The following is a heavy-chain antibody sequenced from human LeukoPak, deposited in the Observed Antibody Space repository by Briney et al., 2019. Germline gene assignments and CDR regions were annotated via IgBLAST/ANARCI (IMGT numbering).Heavy chain of an antibody. J-gene: IGHJ6*03. CDR3: ARGLDGGSYYYYYYMDV. CDR2: MNPNSGNT. D-gene: IGHD4-23*01. Sequence: ASVKVSCKASGHTFTSYDINWVRQATGQGLEWMGWMNPNSGNTGYAQKFQGRVTMTRNTSISTAYMELSSLRSEDTAVYYCARGLDGGSYYYYYYMDVWGKGTTVTVSS. CDR1: GHTFTSYD. V-gene: IGHV1-8*01.